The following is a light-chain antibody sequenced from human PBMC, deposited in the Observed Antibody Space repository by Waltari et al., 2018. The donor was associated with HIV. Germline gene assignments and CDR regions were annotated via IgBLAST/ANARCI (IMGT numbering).Light chain of an antibody. V-gene: IGKV3-15*01. Sequence: ETVMTQSPVTLSVSPGARATLSCRASRSISNNLAWYQQKPGQPPRLLIYGASTRATNIPGNFSGTGSETEFTLTISSLQSEDFAVYYCQQYNNWPFTFGQGTRLEIK. CDR1: RSISNN. J-gene: IGKJ5*01. CDR2: GAS. CDR3: QQYNNWPFT.